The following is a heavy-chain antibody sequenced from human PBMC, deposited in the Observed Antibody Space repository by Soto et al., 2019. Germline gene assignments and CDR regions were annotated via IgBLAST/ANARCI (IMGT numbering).Heavy chain of an antibody. CDR1: GFTFSSYS. CDR3: ARAHTARYCSGGSCYDYYFDY. CDR2: ISSSSSYI. V-gene: IGHV3-21*01. Sequence: EVQLVESGGGLVKPGGSLRLSCAASGFTFSSYSMNWVRQAPGKGLEWVSSISSSSSYIYYADSVKGRFTISRDNAKNSQYLQMNSLRAEDTAMYYCARAHTARYCSGGSCYDYYFDYGGQGTLVTVSS. D-gene: IGHD2-15*01. J-gene: IGHJ4*02.